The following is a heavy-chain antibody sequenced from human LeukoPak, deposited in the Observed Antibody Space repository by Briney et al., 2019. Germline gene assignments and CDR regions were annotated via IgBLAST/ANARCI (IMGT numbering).Heavy chain of an antibody. CDR3: ARDSGGSYLYAFDI. D-gene: IGHD1-26*01. J-gene: IGHJ3*02. V-gene: IGHV3-7*01. CDR1: EFTFSSYW. CDR2: IKQDGSEK. Sequence: PGGSLRLSCAASEFTFSSYWMSWVRQAPGKGLEWVANIKQDGSEKYYVDSVKGRFTISRDNAKNSLYLQMNSLRAEDTAVYYCARDSGGSYLYAFDIWGQGTMVTVSS.